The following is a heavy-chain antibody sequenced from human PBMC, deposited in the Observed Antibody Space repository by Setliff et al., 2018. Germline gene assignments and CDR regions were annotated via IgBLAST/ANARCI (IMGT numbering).Heavy chain of an antibody. CDR2: ISDSSFHI. J-gene: IGHJ3*02. Sequence: PGGSLRLSCAASAFPFSISSMHWVRQAPGKGLEWVSFISDSSFHIYYSDSVKGRFTISRDNVKNSLYLQMNSLRADDTAVYYCARSAANGGHDPFDIWGQGTLVTVSS. CDR3: ARSAANGGHDPFDI. V-gene: IGHV3-21*01. CDR1: AFPFSISS. D-gene: IGHD6-25*01.